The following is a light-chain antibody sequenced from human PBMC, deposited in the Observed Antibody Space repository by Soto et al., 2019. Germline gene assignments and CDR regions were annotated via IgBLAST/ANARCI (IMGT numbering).Light chain of an antibody. J-gene: IGKJ3*01. V-gene: IGKV1-27*01. Sequence: DIQMTQSPSSLSASVGDRVTITCRASQGISTYLAWYQQKPGKVPELLIYGASTLQSGVPTRLSGSGSGTDFTLTISSLQPEDVATYYCQRYNSAPLTFGPGTKVDI. CDR1: QGISTY. CDR3: QRYNSAPLT. CDR2: GAS.